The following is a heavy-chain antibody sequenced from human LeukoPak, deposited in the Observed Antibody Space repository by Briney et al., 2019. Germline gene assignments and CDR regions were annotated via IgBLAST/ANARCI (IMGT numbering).Heavy chain of an antibody. Sequence: ASVKVSCKASGYTFTSYGISWVRQAPGQGLEWMGWISAYNGNTNYAQKLQGRVTMTTDTSTSTAYMELRSLRSDDTAVYYCARDPAGDFWSGPHAEYFQHWGQGTLVTVSS. CDR2: ISAYNGNT. CDR1: GYTFTSYG. D-gene: IGHD3-3*01. J-gene: IGHJ1*01. V-gene: IGHV1-18*01. CDR3: ARDPAGDFWSGPHAEYFQH.